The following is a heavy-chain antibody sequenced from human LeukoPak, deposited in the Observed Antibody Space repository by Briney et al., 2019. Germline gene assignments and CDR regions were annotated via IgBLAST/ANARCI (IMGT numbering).Heavy chain of an antibody. Sequence: GGSLRLSCAASGFTFSSYGMHWVRQAPGKGLEWVAVISYDGSNKYYADSVKGRFTISRDNSKNTLYLQMNSLRAEDTAVYYCAKDWTAAAGRVWKGLSYGMDVWGQGTTVTVSS. CDR2: ISYDGSNK. CDR3: AKDWTAAAGRVWKGLSYGMDV. D-gene: IGHD6-13*01. CDR1: GFTFSSYG. V-gene: IGHV3-30*18. J-gene: IGHJ6*02.